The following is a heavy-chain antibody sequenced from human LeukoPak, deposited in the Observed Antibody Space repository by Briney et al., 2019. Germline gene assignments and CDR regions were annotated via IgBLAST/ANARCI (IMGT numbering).Heavy chain of an antibody. V-gene: IGHV1-69*06. CDR3: ASRYYYGSGPTKYYFDY. CDR1: GGTFSSYA. Sequence: SVKVSCKASGGTFSSYAISWVRQAPGQGLEWMGGIIPIFGTASYAQKFQGRVTITADKSTSTAYMELSSLRSEDTAVYYCASRYYYGSGPTKYYFDYWGQGTLVTVSS. CDR2: IIPIFGTA. D-gene: IGHD3-10*01. J-gene: IGHJ4*02.